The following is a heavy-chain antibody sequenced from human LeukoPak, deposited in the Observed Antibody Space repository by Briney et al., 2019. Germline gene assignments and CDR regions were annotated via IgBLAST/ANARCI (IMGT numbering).Heavy chain of an antibody. V-gene: IGHV1-8*01. D-gene: IGHD3-16*01. CDR3: ARSGFGGGVSFDP. CDR1: GCRFTSYD. J-gene: IGHJ5*02. Sequence: ASVKVSCKASGCRFTSYDINWVRQATGQGLEWMGWMSPSSGATGYVQKFQGRVTMTRDTSITTAYMELSSLTSDDTAVYYCARSGFGGGVSFDPWGQGTLVTVSS. CDR2: MSPSSGAT.